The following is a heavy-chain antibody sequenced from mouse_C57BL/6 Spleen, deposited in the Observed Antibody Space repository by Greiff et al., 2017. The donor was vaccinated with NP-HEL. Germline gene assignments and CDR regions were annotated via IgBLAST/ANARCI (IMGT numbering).Heavy chain of an antibody. CDR3: TRNSNYEEDYFDY. D-gene: IGHD2-5*01. CDR2: IDPETGGT. V-gene: IGHV1-15*01. CDR1: GYTFTDYE. Sequence: VQLQQSGAELVRPGASVTLSCKASGYTFTDYEMHWVKQTPVHGLEWIGAIDPETGGTAYNQKFKGKAILTADKSSSTAYMELRSLTSEDSAVYYCTRNSNYEEDYFDYWGQGTTLTVSS. J-gene: IGHJ2*01.